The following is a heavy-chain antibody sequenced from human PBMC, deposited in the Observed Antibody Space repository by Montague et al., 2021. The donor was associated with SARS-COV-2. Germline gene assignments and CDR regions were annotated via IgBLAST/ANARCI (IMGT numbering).Heavy chain of an antibody. Sequence: SLRLSCAASGFTFSSYSMNWVRQAPGKGLEWVSYISSISSTIYYADSVKGRFTISRDNAKNSLYLQMNSLRDDDTAVYYCARGGRGSTYYYDSSGENAXWGKGTLVTVSS. CDR3: ARGGRGSTYYYDSSGENAX. CDR2: ISSISSTI. D-gene: IGHD3-22*01. CDR1: GFTFSSYS. J-gene: IGHJ4*02. V-gene: IGHV3-48*02.